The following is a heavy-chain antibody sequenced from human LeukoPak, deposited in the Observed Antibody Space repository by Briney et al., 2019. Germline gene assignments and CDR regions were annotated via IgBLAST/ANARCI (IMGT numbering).Heavy chain of an antibody. J-gene: IGHJ2*01. CDR3: AKGSSTYSITTYWYFDL. CDR1: GFTFASCG. CDR2: ISATGGST. V-gene: IGHV3-23*01. D-gene: IGHD6-13*01. Sequence: GGSLRLSCAASGFTFASCGMHWVRQAPGKGLQWVSSISATGGSTYYADSVKARSTVSRDNSKNTLYLQMNSLRAEDTAVYYCAKGSSTYSITTYWYFDLWGRGTLVTVSS.